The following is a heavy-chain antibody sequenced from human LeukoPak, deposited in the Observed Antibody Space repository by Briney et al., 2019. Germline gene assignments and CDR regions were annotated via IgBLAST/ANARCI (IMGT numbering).Heavy chain of an antibody. J-gene: IGHJ4*02. CDR3: ARGPRAVIVVIGSKDFDS. Sequence: GASVKVSCKASGYTFTSYAMHWVRQAPGQRLEWMGWINAGNGNTKYSQKFQGRVTITRDTSASTAYMELSRLRSDDTAVYYCARGPRAVIVVIGSKDFDSWGERTLVTVSS. CDR2: INAGNGNT. D-gene: IGHD3-22*01. V-gene: IGHV1-3*01. CDR1: GYTFTSYA.